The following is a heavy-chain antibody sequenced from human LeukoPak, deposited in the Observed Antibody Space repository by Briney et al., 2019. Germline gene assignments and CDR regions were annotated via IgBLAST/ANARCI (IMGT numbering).Heavy chain of an antibody. CDR1: GYTFTSYG. CDR3: ARVRPYCSSTCCYTGRGYWFDP. CDR2: ISAYNGNT. D-gene: IGHD2-2*02. J-gene: IGHJ5*02. V-gene: IGHV1-18*01. Sequence: AAVKVSCKASGYTFTSYGISWVRQAPGQGLEWMGWISAYNGNTNYAQKLQGRVTMTTDTSTSTAYMELRSLRSDDTAVYYCARVRPYCSSTCCYTGRGYWFDPWGQGTLFTVSS.